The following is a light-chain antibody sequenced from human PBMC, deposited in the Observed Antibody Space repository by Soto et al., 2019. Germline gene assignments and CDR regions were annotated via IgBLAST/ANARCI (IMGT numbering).Light chain of an antibody. CDR3: QQYGNSPIT. V-gene: IGKV3-20*01. J-gene: IGKJ5*01. CDR1: QSVTSSY. CDR2: GAS. Sequence: EIVLTQSPGTLSLSPGERATLSCRASQSVTSSYLAWYQQKPGQAPRLLIYGASSRATDIPDRFSGSGSGTDFTLTISRLEPEDFAVYYCQQYGNSPITFGQGTRLEI.